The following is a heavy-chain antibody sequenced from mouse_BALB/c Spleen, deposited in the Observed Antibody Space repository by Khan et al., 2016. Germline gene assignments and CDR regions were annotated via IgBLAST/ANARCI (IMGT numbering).Heavy chain of an antibody. Sequence: VQLQQPGAELVKPGASVKLSCTASGFNIKDTYMHWVKQRPEQGLEWIGRIYPANGNTKYDPKFQGKATITADPSSNTAYLQLSSLTSEDTAVYYCARSPYDDDVGFAYWGQGTLVTVSA. CDR3: ARSPYDDDVGFAY. V-gene: IGHV14-3*02. CDR2: IYPANGNT. D-gene: IGHD2-4*01. J-gene: IGHJ3*01. CDR1: GFNIKDTY.